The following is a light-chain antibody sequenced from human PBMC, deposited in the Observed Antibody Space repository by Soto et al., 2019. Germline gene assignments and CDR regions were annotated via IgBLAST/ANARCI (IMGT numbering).Light chain of an antibody. V-gene: IGKV1-39*01. CDR2: TAS. CDR3: QQSFSSPLT. CDR1: QNIKKY. Sequence: DIHMTQSPSALSASVGDRVTITCRASQNIKKYLNWYRQKPGKAPDLLIYTASSLQVGFPSRFSGSGSGTDFTLTITSLQPEDSATYYCQQSFSSPLTFGGGTKVDIK. J-gene: IGKJ4*01.